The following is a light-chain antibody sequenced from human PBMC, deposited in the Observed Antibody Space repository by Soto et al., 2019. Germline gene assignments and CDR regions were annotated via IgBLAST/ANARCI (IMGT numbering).Light chain of an antibody. Sequence: DTVLTQSPGTLSLSPGEGATLSCRASQSVSSSYLAWYQQKPGQAPXALIYGASSRATGIPDRFSGSGSGTDFTLSISRLEPEDSAVYYCQQYGFSWTFGQGTKVDIK. CDR1: QSVSSSY. V-gene: IGKV3-20*01. J-gene: IGKJ1*01. CDR3: QQYGFSWT. CDR2: GAS.